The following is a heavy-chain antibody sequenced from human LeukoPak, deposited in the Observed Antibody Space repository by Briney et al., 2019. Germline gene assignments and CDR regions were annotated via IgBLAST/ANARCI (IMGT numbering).Heavy chain of an antibody. CDR3: ARDLRRYGGNSKNDY. Sequence: SETLSLTCTGSGGSISSSSYYWGWIRQPPGKGLEWIGSIYYSGSTYYNPSLKSRVTISVDTSKNQFSLKLSSVTAADTAVYYCARDLRRYGGNSKNDYWGQGTLVTVSS. J-gene: IGHJ4*02. CDR1: GGSISSSSYY. V-gene: IGHV4-39*07. D-gene: IGHD4-23*01. CDR2: IYYSGST.